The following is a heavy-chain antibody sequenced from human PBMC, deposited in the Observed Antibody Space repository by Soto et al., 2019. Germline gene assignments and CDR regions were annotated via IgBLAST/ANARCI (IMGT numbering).Heavy chain of an antibody. D-gene: IGHD4-17*01. CDR1: GFSLSTSGVG. CDR3: AHGTTVTTGGAFDT. V-gene: IGHV2-5*02. J-gene: IGHJ3*02. Sequence: QITLKESGPTVVKPTQTLTLTCTFSGFSLSTSGVGVAWIRQPPGKALEWLALIYWDDDKRYSPSLKSRLTSTKDTSKNQVVLAMTNMDPVDTGTYYCAHGTTVTTGGAFDTWGQGTLVTVSS. CDR2: IYWDDDK.